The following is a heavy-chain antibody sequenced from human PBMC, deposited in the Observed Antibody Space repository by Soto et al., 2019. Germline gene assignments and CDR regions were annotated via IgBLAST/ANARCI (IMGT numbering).Heavy chain of an antibody. Sequence: AVKVSCKASGGAFSSYAISWVRQAPGQGLEWMGGIIPIFGTANYAQKFQGRVTITADESTSTAYMELSSLRSEDTAVYYCARVPYDFWSGYLSDYWGQGTLVTVSS. J-gene: IGHJ4*02. CDR1: GGAFSSYA. V-gene: IGHV1-69*13. CDR2: IIPIFGTA. D-gene: IGHD3-3*01. CDR3: ARVPYDFWSGYLSDY.